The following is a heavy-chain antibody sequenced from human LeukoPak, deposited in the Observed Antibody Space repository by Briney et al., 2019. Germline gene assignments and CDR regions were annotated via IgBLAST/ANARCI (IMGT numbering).Heavy chain of an antibody. CDR2: IYYSGST. J-gene: IGHJ4*02. CDR1: GGSISSYY. D-gene: IGHD3-22*01. V-gene: IGHV4-59*01. Sequence: SETLSLTCTVFGGSISSYYWSWIRQPPGKGLEWIGYIYYSGSTNYNPSLKSRVTISVDTSKNQFSLKLSSVTAADTAVYYCASWNDSSGYSHWGQGTLVTVSS. CDR3: ASWNDSSGYSH.